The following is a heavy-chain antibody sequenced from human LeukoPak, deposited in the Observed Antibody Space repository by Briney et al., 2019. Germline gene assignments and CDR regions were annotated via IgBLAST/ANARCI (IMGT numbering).Heavy chain of an antibody. CDR3: ARGEQWLVRPGFFDY. V-gene: IGHV1-46*01. CDR2: TDPIGGST. CDR1: GYTFTNYY. D-gene: IGHD6-19*01. Sequence: ASVKVPCKASGYTFTNYYIHWVRQAPGQGLEWMGITDPIGGSTNYAQKFQGRVTMTRDTSTSTVYKELRSLRSDDTAVYYCARGEQWLVRPGFFDYWGQGTLVTVSS. J-gene: IGHJ4*02.